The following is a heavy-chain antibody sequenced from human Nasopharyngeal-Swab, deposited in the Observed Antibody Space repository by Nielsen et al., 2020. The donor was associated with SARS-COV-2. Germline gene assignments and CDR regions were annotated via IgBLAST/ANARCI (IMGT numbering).Heavy chain of an antibody. D-gene: IGHD3-22*01. J-gene: IGHJ4*02. V-gene: IGHV4-61*07. CDR2: IYYSGST. CDR3: ARLRNYDSSGYSTYYFDY. Sequence: WIRQPPGKGLEWIGYIYYSGSTNYNPSLKSRVTISVDTSKNQFSLKLSSVTAADTAVYYCARLRNYDSSGYSTYYFDYWGQGILVTVSS.